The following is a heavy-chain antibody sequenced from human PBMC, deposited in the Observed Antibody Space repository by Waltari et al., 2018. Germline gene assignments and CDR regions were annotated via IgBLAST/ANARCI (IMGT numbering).Heavy chain of an antibody. J-gene: IGHJ6*02. CDR3: SKSLDV. CDR1: GFTFSNSW. V-gene: IGHV3-7*01. CDR2: IRPDGIEK. Sequence: EVQMVESGGGLVQPGGSLRLSCAASGFTFSNSWMDWVRQAPGKGLEWISNIRPDGIEKNYLDSVKGRFTISRDNTKNSLYLQMNSLRAEDTAVYYCSKSLDVWGPGTSVTVSS.